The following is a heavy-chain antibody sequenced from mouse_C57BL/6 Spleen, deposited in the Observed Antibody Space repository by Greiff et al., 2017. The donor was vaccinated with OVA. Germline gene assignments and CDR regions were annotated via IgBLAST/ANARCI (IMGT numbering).Heavy chain of an antibody. J-gene: IGHJ1*03. CDR2: IWSGGST. V-gene: IGHV2-2*01. CDR3: ARNSGYSNYLWYFDV. CDR1: GFSLTSYG. D-gene: IGHD2-5*01. Sequence: VMLVESGPGLVQPSQSLSITCTVSGFSLTSYGVHWVRQSPGKGLEWLGVIWSGGSTDYNAAFISRLSISKDNSKSQVFFKMNSLQADDTAIYYCARNSGYSNYLWYFDVWGTGTTVTVSS.